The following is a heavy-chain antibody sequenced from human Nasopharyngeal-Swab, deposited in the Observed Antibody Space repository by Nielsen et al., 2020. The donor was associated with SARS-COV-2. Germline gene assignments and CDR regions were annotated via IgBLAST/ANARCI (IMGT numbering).Heavy chain of an antibody. CDR2: IHTGSNDI. D-gene: IGHD3-16*01. Sequence: GESLKISCAASGFSFNTYTFNWVRQAPGKGLEWVSFIHTGSNDILYAESMKGRFSISRDDAQSSLHLQMNSLRVEDTAVYYCLRGIGGLQATDREFWGQGTLVTVSS. CDR1: GFSFNTYT. J-gene: IGHJ4*02. V-gene: IGHV3-21*06. CDR3: LRGIGGLQATDREF.